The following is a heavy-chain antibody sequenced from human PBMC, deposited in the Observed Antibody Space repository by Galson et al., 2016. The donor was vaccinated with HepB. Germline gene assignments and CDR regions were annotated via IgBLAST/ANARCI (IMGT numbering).Heavy chain of an antibody. D-gene: IGHD2-15*01. CDR3: AVDSGYCSGGSCYGDAFDV. Sequence: SLRLSCAASGFSFTNHWMTWVRQAPGKGLEWVANIRQDGNEKYHAEFVKGRFTISRDNAKNSLYLQMRGLRPEDTAVYYCAVDSGYCSGGSCYGDAFDVWGQGAMVTVSS. CDR2: IRQDGNEK. J-gene: IGHJ3*01. CDR1: GFSFTNHW. V-gene: IGHV3-7*01.